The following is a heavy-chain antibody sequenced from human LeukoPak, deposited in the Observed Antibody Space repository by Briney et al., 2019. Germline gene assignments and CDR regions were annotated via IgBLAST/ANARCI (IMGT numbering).Heavy chain of an antibody. J-gene: IGHJ4*02. D-gene: IGHD1-26*01. CDR1: GFTFSSYW. Sequence: GGSLRLSCAASGFTFSSYWMSWVRQAPGKGLEWVANIKQDGSEKYYVDSVKGRFTISRDNSKNTLYPQMDSLRSEDTAVYYCATDGYSGTYNRYFDSWGQGTLVTVSS. V-gene: IGHV3-7*03. CDR2: IKQDGSEK. CDR3: ATDGYSGTYNRYFDS.